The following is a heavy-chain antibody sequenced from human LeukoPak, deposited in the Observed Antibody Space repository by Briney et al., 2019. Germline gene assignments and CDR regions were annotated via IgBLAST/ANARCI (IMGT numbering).Heavy chain of an antibody. D-gene: IGHD6-13*01. Sequence: GASVKVSCKVSGYTLTELSMHWVRQAPGKGLEWMGGFDPEDGETIYAQKFQGRVTMTEDTSTDTAYMELSSLRSEDTAVYYCVGGNGYSSSWYYFDYWGQGTLVTVSS. CDR1: GYTLTELS. V-gene: IGHV1-24*01. CDR3: VGGNGYSSSWYYFDY. CDR2: FDPEDGET. J-gene: IGHJ4*02.